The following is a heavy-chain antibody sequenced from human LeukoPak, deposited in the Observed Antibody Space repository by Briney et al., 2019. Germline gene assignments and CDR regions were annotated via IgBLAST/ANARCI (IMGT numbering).Heavy chain of an antibody. CDR2: IWYAGSNK. V-gene: IGHV3-33*06. J-gene: IGHJ5*02. D-gene: IGHD3-22*01. CDR1: GFTFSSYG. CDR3: ANPYYYDSSGYITA. Sequence: GGSLRLSCAASGFTFSSYGMHWVRQAPGKGLEWVAVIWYAGSNKYYADSVKGRFTISRDNSKNTLYLQMNSLRAEDTAVYYCANPYYYDSSGYITAWGQGTLVTVSS.